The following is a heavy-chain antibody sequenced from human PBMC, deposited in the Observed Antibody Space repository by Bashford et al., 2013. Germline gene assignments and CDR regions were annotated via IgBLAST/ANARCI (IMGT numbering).Heavy chain of an antibody. CDR2: VDGDIGKT. CDR1: GYSFSTYG. D-gene: IGHD3-16*01. Sequence: VASVKVSCMASGYSFSTYGMIWMRQAPGQGLEWVGSVDGDIGKTHYAQGFQGRVTLSIDTSISTAYMALTSLRSDDTAVYYCAKVDKRWGYFSLDPWGQGTLVTVSS. CDR3: AKVDKRWGYFSLDP. V-gene: IGHV1-18*01. J-gene: IGHJ5*02.